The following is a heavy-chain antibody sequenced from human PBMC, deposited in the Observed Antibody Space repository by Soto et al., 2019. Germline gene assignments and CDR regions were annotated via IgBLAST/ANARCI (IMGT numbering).Heavy chain of an antibody. J-gene: IGHJ4*02. CDR1: GFTFSSYS. CDR2: ISSSSSYI. CDR3: ARLLSCWYVFDY. V-gene: IGHV3-21*01. D-gene: IGHD6-13*01. Sequence: EVQLVESGGGLVKPGGSLRLSCAASGFTFSSYSMNWVRQAPGKRLEWVSSISSSSSYIYYADSVKGRFTISRDNAKNSLYLQMNSLRAEDTAVYYCARLLSCWYVFDYWGQGTLVTVSS.